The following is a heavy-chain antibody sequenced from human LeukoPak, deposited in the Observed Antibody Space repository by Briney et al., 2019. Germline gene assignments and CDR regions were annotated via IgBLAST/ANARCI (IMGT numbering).Heavy chain of an antibody. Sequence: GGSLRLSCAASGFTFSSYGMHCVRQAPGAGLEWVAFIRYDGSNKYYADSVKGRFTISRDNSKNTMYLQMNSLRPEDTAVYYCAKTAVATISRGTYFYYMDVWGKGTTVTVSS. J-gene: IGHJ6*03. CDR3: AKTAVATISRGTYFYYMDV. CDR1: GFTFSSYG. V-gene: IGHV3-30*02. CDR2: IRYDGSNK. D-gene: IGHD5-12*01.